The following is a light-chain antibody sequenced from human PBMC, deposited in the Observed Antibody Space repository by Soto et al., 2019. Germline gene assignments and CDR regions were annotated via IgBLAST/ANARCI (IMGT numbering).Light chain of an antibody. Sequence: EVVLTQSPGTVSLPPGERATLSCRASQSVTSNYLAWYQQKPGQAPRLLIYGASNRATGIPDRFIGSGSGTGFTRIISRLGREDFGVYYCQQYGNVVAWKFGQGTTVEIK. V-gene: IGKV3-20*01. J-gene: IGKJ1*01. CDR3: QQYGNVVAWK. CDR1: QSVTSNY. CDR2: GAS.